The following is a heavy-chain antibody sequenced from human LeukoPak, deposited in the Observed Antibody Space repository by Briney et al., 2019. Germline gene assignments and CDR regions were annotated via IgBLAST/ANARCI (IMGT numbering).Heavy chain of an antibody. V-gene: IGHV3-53*04. Sequence: QPGGSLRLSCAASGFTVSNYYMTWVRQAPGKGLEWVSVIYSGDNTYYADSVKGRFTISRHNSKNTVYLQMNSLRAEDTAIYYCARLYTYGNYWGQGTLVTVSS. J-gene: IGHJ4*02. D-gene: IGHD2-2*02. CDR3: ARLYTYGNY. CDR1: GFTVSNYY. CDR2: IYSGDNT.